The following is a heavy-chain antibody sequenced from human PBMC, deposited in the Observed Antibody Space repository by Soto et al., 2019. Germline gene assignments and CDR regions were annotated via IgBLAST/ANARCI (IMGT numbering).Heavy chain of an antibody. CDR2: IIPIFGTA. Sequence: SVKVSCKASGGTFSSYAISWVRQAPGQGLEWMGGIIPIFGTANYAQKFQGRVTITADESTSTAYMELSSLRSEDTAVYYCARDPTYYYGSGSYYPVNYYYYGMDVWGQGTTVTVSS. D-gene: IGHD3-10*01. J-gene: IGHJ6*02. CDR3: ARDPTYYYGSGSYYPVNYYYYGMDV. V-gene: IGHV1-69*13. CDR1: GGTFSSYA.